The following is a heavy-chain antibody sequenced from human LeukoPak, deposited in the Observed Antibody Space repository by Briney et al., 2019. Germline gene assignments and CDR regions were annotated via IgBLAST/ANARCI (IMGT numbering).Heavy chain of an antibody. J-gene: IGHJ6*02. V-gene: IGHV3-21*01. CDR1: GSTFSSHS. Sequence: GGSLRLSCAGSGSTFSSHSIKCVRQAPGKGREWGLSISSSRSITYYADTVRGRFTISRDNAKSSVYLQMNSLRAEDTAVYYCARNVPHYGDYSAANYYYYGMDVWGQGTTVTVSS. CDR3: ARNVPHYGDYSAANYYYYGMDV. CDR2: ISSSRSIT. D-gene: IGHD4-17*01.